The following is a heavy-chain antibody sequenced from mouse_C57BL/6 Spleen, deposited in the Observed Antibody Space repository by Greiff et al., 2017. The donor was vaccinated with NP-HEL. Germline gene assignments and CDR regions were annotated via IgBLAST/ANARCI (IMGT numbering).Heavy chain of an antibody. CDR2: ISYDGSN. J-gene: IGHJ1*03. CDR1: GYSITSGYY. V-gene: IGHV3-6*01. CDR3: ARRDFDV. Sequence: EVQLVESGPGLVKPSQSLSLTCSVTGYSITSGYYWNWIRQFPGNKLEWMGYISYDGSNNYNPSLKNRISITRDTSKNQFFLKLNSVTTEDTATYYCARRDFDVWGTGTTVTVSS.